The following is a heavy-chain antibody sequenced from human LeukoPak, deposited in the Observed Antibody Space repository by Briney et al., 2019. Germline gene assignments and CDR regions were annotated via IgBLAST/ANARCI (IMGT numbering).Heavy chain of an antibody. J-gene: IGHJ4*02. D-gene: IGHD1-14*01. CDR2: ISSSTIYI. CDR1: GHTFSSYS. V-gene: IGHV3-21*06. CDR3: ARENSGEGFDY. Sequence: TGGSLRLSCAASGHTFSSYSMNWVRQAPGKGLEWVSSISSSTIYIYDADSVKGRFTISRDNAKNTLYLEMNSLRAEDTAMYYCARENSGEGFDYWSQGTLVTVSS.